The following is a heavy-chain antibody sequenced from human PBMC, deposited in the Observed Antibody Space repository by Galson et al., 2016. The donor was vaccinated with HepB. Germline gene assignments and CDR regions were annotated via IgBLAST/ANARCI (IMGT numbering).Heavy chain of an antibody. CDR2: MYYSGST. Sequence: SETLSLTCTVSGGSIISDNYYWGWIRQPPGKGLEWIGTMYYSGSTFYNPSLKSRLTMSVDTSKNQFSLRLTSVTAADTAVYYCARSRKGPDYDSSGYGGRYFDYWGQGDLVTVSS. D-gene: IGHD3-22*01. CDR3: ARSRKGPDYDSSGYGGRYFDY. V-gene: IGHV4-39*07. CDR1: GGSIISDNYY. J-gene: IGHJ4*02.